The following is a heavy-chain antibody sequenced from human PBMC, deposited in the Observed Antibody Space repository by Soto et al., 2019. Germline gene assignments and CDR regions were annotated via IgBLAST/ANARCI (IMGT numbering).Heavy chain of an antibody. CDR2: ISGSGGST. CDR3: AKDAGSVCSGGSCYFQAPDY. D-gene: IGHD2-15*01. V-gene: IGHV3-23*01. Sequence: PGGSLSLSCAASGFTFNSFAMSWVRQAPGKGLEWVSSISGSGGSTYYADSVRGRFTISRDNSKNTLYVQMNSLRVEDTAVYYCAKDAGSVCSGGSCYFQAPDYWGQGTLVTVSS. CDR1: GFTFNSFA. J-gene: IGHJ4*02.